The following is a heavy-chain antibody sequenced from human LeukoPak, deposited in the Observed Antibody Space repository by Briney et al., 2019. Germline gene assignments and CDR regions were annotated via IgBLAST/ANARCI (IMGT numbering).Heavy chain of an antibody. CDR3: AREDPQTTVPEGMAV. D-gene: IGHD4-17*01. V-gene: IGHV4-59*01. Sequence: SETLSLTCAVSGGSISYYDWSWIRQAPGKGLEWVGYIYYSGTTNYNPSLRSRVSISVETAKNQFSLQLSSVTAADPAVYYCAREDPQTTVPEGMAVWGQGTTATVSS. CDR1: GGSISYYD. CDR2: IYYSGTT. J-gene: IGHJ6*02.